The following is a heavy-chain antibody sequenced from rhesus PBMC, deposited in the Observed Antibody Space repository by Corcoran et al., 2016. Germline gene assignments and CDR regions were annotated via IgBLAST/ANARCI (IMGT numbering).Heavy chain of an antibody. CDR2: IGGSSGGT. V-gene: IGHV4-165*01. CDR1: GGSISGYW. CDR3: ARDQKYSNYVRYFDY. Sequence: QVQLQESGPGLVKPSETLSLTCAVSGGSISGYWWGWIRQPPGQGLEWIGCIGGSSGGTYYNPSLKSRVTISTDTSKNQFSLKLSSVTAADTAVYYCARDQKYSNYVRYFDYWGQGVLVTVSS. D-gene: IGHD4-23*01. J-gene: IGHJ4*01.